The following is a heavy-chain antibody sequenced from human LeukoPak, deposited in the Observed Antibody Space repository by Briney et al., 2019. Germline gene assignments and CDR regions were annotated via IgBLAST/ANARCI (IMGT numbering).Heavy chain of an antibody. D-gene: IGHD3-16*02. CDR3: AREANDDYVWGSYRYGFDY. V-gene: IGHV3-30*03. J-gene: IGHJ4*02. Sequence: PGRSLRLSCAASGFTFSSYGMHWVRRAPGKGLEWVAVISYDGSNKYYADSVKGRFTISRDNSKNTLYLQMNSLRAEDTAVYYCAREANDDYVWGSYRYGFDYWGQGTLVTVSS. CDR2: ISYDGSNK. CDR1: GFTFSSYG.